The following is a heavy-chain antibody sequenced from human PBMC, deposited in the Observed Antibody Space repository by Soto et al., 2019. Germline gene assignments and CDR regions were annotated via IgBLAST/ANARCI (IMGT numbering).Heavy chain of an antibody. V-gene: IGHV1-8*01. Sequence: GSLVKRACKSSGYSMTGDDSSCLLNKNRKGLDLMGWMSADNGNTRYAQRFQGRVTMTRNTSTSTAYMELSSLRSEDTAVYYCSMYGIRRNTRKYNGLDPWGQPPLVSGSS. D-gene: IGHD1-1*01. CDR2: MSADNGNT. CDR1: GYSMTGDD. CDR3: SMYGIRRNTRKYNGLDP. J-gene: IGHJ5*02.